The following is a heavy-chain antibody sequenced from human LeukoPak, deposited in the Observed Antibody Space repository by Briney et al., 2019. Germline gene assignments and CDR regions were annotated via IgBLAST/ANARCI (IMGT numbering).Heavy chain of an antibody. Sequence: KSSETLSLTCSVSGYSFSSGFYWGWIRQPPGKGLKWIGSIFHSGSTYYNPSLKSRVTISVDTSKNQFSLKLSSVIAADTAVYYCARANYYDSSGYSRGAFDIWGQGTMVTVSS. D-gene: IGHD3-22*01. V-gene: IGHV4-38-2*02. CDR2: IFHSGST. J-gene: IGHJ3*02. CDR3: ARANYYDSSGYSRGAFDI. CDR1: GYSFSSGFY.